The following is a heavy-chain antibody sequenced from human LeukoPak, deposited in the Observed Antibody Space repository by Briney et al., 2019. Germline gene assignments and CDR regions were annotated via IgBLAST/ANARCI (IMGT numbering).Heavy chain of an antibody. Sequence: GASVKVSCKASGYTFTSYGISWVRQAPGQGLEWMGWINPNSGGTNYAQKFQGRVTMTRDTSISTAYMELSRLRSDDTAVYYCARAYCSGGSCYSLSGVDYFDYWGQGTLVTVSS. V-gene: IGHV1-2*02. CDR2: INPNSGGT. CDR3: ARAYCSGGSCYSLSGVDYFDY. D-gene: IGHD2-15*01. J-gene: IGHJ4*02. CDR1: GYTFTSYG.